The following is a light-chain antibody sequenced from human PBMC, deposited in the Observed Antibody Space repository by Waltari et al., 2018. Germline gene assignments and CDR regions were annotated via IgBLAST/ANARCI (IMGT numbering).Light chain of an antibody. CDR2: RNN. V-gene: IGLV1-47*01. J-gene: IGLJ1*01. CDR3: AAWDDSLSGSYV. Sequence: QSVLTQPPSASGTPGQRVTISCSGSSSNIGSNYVYWYQQLPGTAPKLLRYRNNPRPSGVPYRFSGSKSGTSASLAISGLRAEDEADYYCAAWDDSLSGSYVFGTGTKVTVL. CDR1: SSNIGSNY.